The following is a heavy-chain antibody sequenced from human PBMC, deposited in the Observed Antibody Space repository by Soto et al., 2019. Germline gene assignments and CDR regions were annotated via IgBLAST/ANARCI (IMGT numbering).Heavy chain of an antibody. J-gene: IGHJ6*02. V-gene: IGHV5-51*01. CDR2: IYPDESDT. Sequence: PGESLKISCKGSGYSFTKYWIGWVRQMPGKGLEWMAIIYPDESDTRYSPSFQGQVTISADKSISTAYLQWSSLKASDTAMYYCVRMGFSGGGYLSYYYYGMAIRGQGTTVTVSS. CDR3: VRMGFSGGGYLSYYYYGMAI. CDR1: GYSFTKYW. D-gene: IGHD5-12*01.